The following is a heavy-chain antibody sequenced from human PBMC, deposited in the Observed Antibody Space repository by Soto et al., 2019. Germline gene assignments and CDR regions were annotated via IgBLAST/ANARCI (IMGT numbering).Heavy chain of an antibody. CDR2: INPTGSSR. J-gene: IGHJ6*02. Sequence: ASVKVSCKASGSTFTAYYVFWVRQAPGQGLEWMGIINPTGSSRSYAQKFQGRVTVTRDTSTSTVYMELSSLRSEDTAVYYCAGYCSSTGCYVADGMDVWGQGTTVTVSS. V-gene: IGHV1-46*01. D-gene: IGHD2-2*01. CDR3: AGYCSSTGCYVADGMDV. CDR1: GSTFTAYY.